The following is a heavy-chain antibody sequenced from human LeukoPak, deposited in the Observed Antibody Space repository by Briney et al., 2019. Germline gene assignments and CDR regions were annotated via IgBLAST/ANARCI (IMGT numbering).Heavy chain of an antibody. V-gene: IGHV3-15*01. CDR2: IKSKTDGGTT. D-gene: IGHD3-10*01. CDR3: TTDGILWFGAEDYYYYMDV. Sequence: GESLKISCAASGFTFSNAWMSWVRQAPGKGLEWVGRIKSKTDGGTTDYAAPVKGRFTISRDDSKNTLYLQMNSLKTEDTAVYYCTTDGILWFGAEDYYYYMDVWGKGTTVTVSS. J-gene: IGHJ6*03. CDR1: GFTFSNAW.